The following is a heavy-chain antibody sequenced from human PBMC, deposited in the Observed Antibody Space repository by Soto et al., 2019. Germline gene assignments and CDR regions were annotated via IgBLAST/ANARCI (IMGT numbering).Heavy chain of an antibody. CDR3: AKGFSTGMYVDS. D-gene: IGHD6-19*01. Sequence: PSETLSLTCSVSCDSVSSNSYYWTWIRQPPGKTLEWVGFILSSGGTSTNPSLRGRLSMSVDTSKNQFSMRLTSVTAADTGVYFCAKGFSTGMYVDSWGRGTLVTVSS. CDR1: CDSVSSNSYY. J-gene: IGHJ5*01. CDR2: ILSSGGT. V-gene: IGHV4-61*01.